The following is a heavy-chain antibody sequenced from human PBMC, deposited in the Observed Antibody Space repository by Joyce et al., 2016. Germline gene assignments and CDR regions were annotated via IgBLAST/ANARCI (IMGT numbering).Heavy chain of an antibody. J-gene: IGHJ3*01. CDR2: IYSSSTT. Sequence: DVELVESGGGLIQPGGSLRLSCAASGFTVSSNYMSWVRQAPGKGREWVSVIYSSSTTNNSGSVEGRFTIYRDKSKNTLYVKMSSLRAEDTAVYYCTMMVTDAFDFWGQGTMVTVSS. V-gene: IGHV3-53*01. D-gene: IGHD2-21*02. CDR3: TMMVTDAFDF. CDR1: GFTVSSNY.